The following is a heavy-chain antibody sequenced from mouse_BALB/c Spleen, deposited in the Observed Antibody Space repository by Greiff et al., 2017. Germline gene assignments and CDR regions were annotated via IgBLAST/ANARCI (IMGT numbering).Heavy chain of an antibody. Sequence: VKLVESGPGLVAPSQSLSITCTVSGFSLTSYGVHWVRQPPGKGLEWLGVIWAGGSTNYNSALMSRLSISKNNSKSQVFLKMNSLQTDDTAMYYCARDAYGRAWFAYWGQGTLVTVSA. CDR3: ARDAYGRAWFAY. D-gene: IGHD1-1*01. V-gene: IGHV2-9*02. J-gene: IGHJ3*01. CDR2: IWAGGST. CDR1: GFSLTSYG.